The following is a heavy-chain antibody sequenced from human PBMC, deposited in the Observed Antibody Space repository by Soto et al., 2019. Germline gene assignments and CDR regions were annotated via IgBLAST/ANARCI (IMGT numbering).Heavy chain of an antibody. CDR1: GYTFTSYD. Sequence: ASVKVSCKASGYTFTSYDINWVRQATGQGLEWMGWMNPNSGNTGYAQKFQGRVTMTRNTSISTAYMELSSLRSEDTAVYYCAITDYAGYYYFMDFCDQGSTVPVSS. V-gene: IGHV1-8*01. CDR3: AITDYAGYYYFMDF. D-gene: IGHD4-17*01. CDR2: MNPNSGNT. J-gene: IGHJ6*03.